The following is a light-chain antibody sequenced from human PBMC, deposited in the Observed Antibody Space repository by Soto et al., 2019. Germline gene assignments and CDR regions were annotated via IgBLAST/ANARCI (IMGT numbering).Light chain of an antibody. V-gene: IGKV1-33*01. CDR2: DAS. J-gene: IGKJ3*01. CDR1: HDITSY. Sequence: DIQMTQSPSSLSASVGDRVTITCQASHDITSYLNWYQHKPGKAPNLLIYDASILEAGVPSRFSGSGSGTDFTFTISSLQPEDVETYYCQKCDYLPIFGPGTTVDFK. CDR3: QKCDYLPI.